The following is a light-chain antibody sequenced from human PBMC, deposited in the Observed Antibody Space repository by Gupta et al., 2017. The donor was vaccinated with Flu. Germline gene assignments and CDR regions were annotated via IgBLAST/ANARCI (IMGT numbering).Light chain of an antibody. V-gene: IGLV2-14*01. J-gene: IGLJ2*01. CDR3: SSCISSSTFV. CDR1: SSDIGSYNY. Sequence: SITISSTGTSSDIGSYNYVSYYQQPPAHPHNLFIYGVTKRPAGVSTLFSASKAGDTASLTISGLQAEDEAVYYCSSCISSSTFVFGGGTKLTVL. CDR2: GVT.